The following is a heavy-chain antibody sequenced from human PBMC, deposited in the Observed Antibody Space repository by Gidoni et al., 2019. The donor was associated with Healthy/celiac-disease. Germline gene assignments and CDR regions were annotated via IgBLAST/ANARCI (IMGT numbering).Heavy chain of an antibody. Sequence: QVQLMESGGGVVQPGRSRRLSCAASGFSFSSCGRHWVRQAPGKGLEGVAVIWYDGSNKYYADSGKGRVTIARDNSKNTLYLQMNSLRAEDMSVYYCARDPHYYDSSGYGNWFDPWGQGTLVTVSS. CDR3: ARDPHYYDSSGYGNWFDP. CDR1: GFSFSSCG. D-gene: IGHD3-22*01. J-gene: IGHJ5*02. CDR2: IWYDGSNK. V-gene: IGHV3-33*01.